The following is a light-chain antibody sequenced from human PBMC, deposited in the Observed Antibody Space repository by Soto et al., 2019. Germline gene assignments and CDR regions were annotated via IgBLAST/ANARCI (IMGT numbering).Light chain of an antibody. CDR2: VNS. J-gene: IGLJ3*02. V-gene: IGLV1-40*01. CDR3: QSYDSSLSGSWV. CDR1: SSNIGAGYD. Sequence: QSVLTQPPSVSGAPGQRVTISCTGSSSNIGAGYDLHWYQQLPGTAPKLLIYVNSNRPSGVPDRFSGSKSGTSASLAITGLKAEDEADYYCQSYDSSLSGSWVFGGGTKLTVL.